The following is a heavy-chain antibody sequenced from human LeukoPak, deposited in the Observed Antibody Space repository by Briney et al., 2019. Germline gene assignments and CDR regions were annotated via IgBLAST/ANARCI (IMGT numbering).Heavy chain of an antibody. Sequence: SETLSLTCTVSGGSISSGGYFWSWIRQPAGKGLEWIGRFYASGSTNYNPSLKSRVTISVDRSKNQFSLKLSSVTAADTAVYYCARVGSTPRAAAGRRGWFDPWGQGTLVTVSS. D-gene: IGHD6-13*01. J-gene: IGHJ5*02. CDR1: GGSISSGGYF. CDR2: FYASGST. CDR3: ARVGSTPRAAAGRRGWFDP. V-gene: IGHV4-61*02.